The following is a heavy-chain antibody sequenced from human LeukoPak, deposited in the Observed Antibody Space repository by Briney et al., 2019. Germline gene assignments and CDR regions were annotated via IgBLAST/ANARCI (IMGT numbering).Heavy chain of an antibody. CDR2: ISYDGSNK. CDR3: ANTGRITMGPRGWYFDL. D-gene: IGHD3-10*01. Sequence: GGSLRLSCAASGFTFSSYAMHWVRQAPGKGLEWVAVISYDGSNKYYADSVKGRFTISRDNSKNTLYLQMNSLRAEDTAVYYCANTGRITMGPRGWYFDLWGRGTLVTVSS. J-gene: IGHJ2*01. V-gene: IGHV3-30*04. CDR1: GFTFSSYA.